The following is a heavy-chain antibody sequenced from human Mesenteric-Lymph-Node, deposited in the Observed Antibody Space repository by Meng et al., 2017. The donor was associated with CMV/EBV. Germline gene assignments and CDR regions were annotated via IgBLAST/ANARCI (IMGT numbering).Heavy chain of an antibody. J-gene: IGHJ4*02. CDR2: IWYDGSNK. CDR1: GFTFDTYG. V-gene: IGHV3-30*02. CDR3: ARGEVVVAAYYFDY. D-gene: IGHD2-15*01. Sequence: GESLKISCAASGFTFDTYGMHWVRQAPGKGLEWVAFIWYDGSNKYYADSVKGRFTISRDNSKNTLYLQMNSLRGDDTAVYYCARGEVVVAAYYFDYWGQGTLVTVSS.